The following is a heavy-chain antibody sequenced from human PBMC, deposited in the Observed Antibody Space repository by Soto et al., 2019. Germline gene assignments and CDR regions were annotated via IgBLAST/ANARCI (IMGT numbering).Heavy chain of an antibody. Sequence: QVQLQESGPGLVEPSQTLSLTCSVSGASISSRGYYWSWIRQHPGKGLEWIAYIYYSGSTYYNPSIRSRVTISVSPSKNQCSLKMSSVTAADTAVYYCATRGGGAGWFEPWGQGTLVTVSS. CDR3: ATRGGGAGWFEP. CDR2: IYYSGST. J-gene: IGHJ5*02. CDR1: GASISSRGYY. D-gene: IGHD3-16*01. V-gene: IGHV4-31*03.